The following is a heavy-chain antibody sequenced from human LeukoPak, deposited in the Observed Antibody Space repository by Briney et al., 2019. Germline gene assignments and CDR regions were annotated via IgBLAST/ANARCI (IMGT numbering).Heavy chain of an antibody. Sequence: SGPALVKPTQTLTLTCTFSGFSLSTSGMSVSWIRQPPGKALEWLARIDWDDDKFYSTSLKTRLTISKDTSKNQVVLTMTNMDPVDTATYYCARSTYYYGSGSYRPFDYWGQGTLVTVSS. CDR2: IDWDDDK. D-gene: IGHD3-10*01. CDR3: ARSTYYYGSGSYRPFDY. J-gene: IGHJ4*02. V-gene: IGHV2-70*04. CDR1: GFSLSTSGMS.